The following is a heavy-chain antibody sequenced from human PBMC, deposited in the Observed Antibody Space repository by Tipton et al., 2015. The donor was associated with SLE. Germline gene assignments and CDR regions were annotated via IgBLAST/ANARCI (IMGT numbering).Heavy chain of an antibody. D-gene: IGHD2-2*02. J-gene: IGHJ4*02. CDR1: GGSISSSSYY. CDR3: ARDQYTTLFDY. Sequence: LRLSCTVSGGSISSSSYYWGWIRQPPGKGLEWIGSIYYSGSTYYNPSLKSRVTISVDTSKNQFSLKLSSVTAADTAVYYCARDQYTTLFDYWGQGTLVTVSS. V-gene: IGHV4-39*02. CDR2: IYYSGST.